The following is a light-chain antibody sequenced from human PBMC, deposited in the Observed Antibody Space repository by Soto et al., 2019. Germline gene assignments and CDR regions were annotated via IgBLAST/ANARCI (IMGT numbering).Light chain of an antibody. V-gene: IGKV1-5*01. CDR2: DAS. CDR3: QQYNSYSWT. Sequence: DVQMTQSPSTLSAYVGDRVPITCRASQTIDSWLAWYQQKPGKAPKLLIYDASSLESGVPSRFSGSGSGTEFTLTISSLQPDDFATYYCQQYNSYSWTFGQGTKVDIK. J-gene: IGKJ1*01. CDR1: QTIDSW.